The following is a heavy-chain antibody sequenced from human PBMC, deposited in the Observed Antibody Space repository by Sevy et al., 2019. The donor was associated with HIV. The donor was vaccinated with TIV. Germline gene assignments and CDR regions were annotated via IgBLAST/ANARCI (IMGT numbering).Heavy chain of an antibody. D-gene: IGHD3-3*01. CDR3: ARLGYYDFWSGIGGYYDYGMDV. Sequence: SETLSLTCTVSGGSISSSSYYWGWIRQPPGKGLEWIGSIYYSGSTYYNPSLKSRVTISVDTSKNQFSLKLSSVTAADTAVDYCARLGYYDFWSGIGGYYDYGMDVWGQGTTVTVSS. CDR2: IYYSGST. CDR1: GGSISSSSYY. J-gene: IGHJ6*02. V-gene: IGHV4-39*01.